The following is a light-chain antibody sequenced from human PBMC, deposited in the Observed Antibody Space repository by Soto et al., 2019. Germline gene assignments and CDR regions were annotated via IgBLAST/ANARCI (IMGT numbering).Light chain of an antibody. CDR3: LLSYSGARMV. V-gene: IGLV7-46*01. Sequence: AVVTQEPSLTVSPGGTVTLTCGSSTGAVTSGHYPYWFQQKPGQAPRTLIYDTSNKHSWTPARFSGSLLGGKAALTLSGAQPEDEAEYYCLLSYSGARMVFGGGTKLTVL. J-gene: IGLJ3*02. CDR1: TGAVTSGHY. CDR2: DTS.